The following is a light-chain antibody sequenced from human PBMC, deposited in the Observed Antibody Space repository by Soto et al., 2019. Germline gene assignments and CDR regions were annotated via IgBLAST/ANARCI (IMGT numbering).Light chain of an antibody. Sequence: QSALSQPASVSGSPGQSITISCTGTSSDIGGYSYVSWYQHHPAKAPKLVIYEVSNRPSGVSNRFSGSKSGNTASLTISGLQAEDEADYYCSSYRSTTPLYVFGTGTKVTVL. J-gene: IGLJ1*01. CDR3: SSYRSTTPLYV. CDR2: EVS. CDR1: SSDIGGYSY. V-gene: IGLV2-14*01.